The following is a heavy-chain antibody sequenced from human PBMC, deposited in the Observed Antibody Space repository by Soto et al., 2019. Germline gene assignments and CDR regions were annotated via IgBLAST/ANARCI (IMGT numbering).Heavy chain of an antibody. CDR1: GGTISGYY. CDR2: IYSSGST. D-gene: IGHD3-3*01. Sequence: SETLSLTCTVTGGTISGYYWTWIRQSAGGGLEWIGRIYSSGSTNYNPSPKSRVTISLDSSMNHFSLRLSSVTAADTAVYYCARVQRFSDWFDPWGQGTLVTVSS. V-gene: IGHV4-4*07. J-gene: IGHJ5*02. CDR3: ARVQRFSDWFDP.